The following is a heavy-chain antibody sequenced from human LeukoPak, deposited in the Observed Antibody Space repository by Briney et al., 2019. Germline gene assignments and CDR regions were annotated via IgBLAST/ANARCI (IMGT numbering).Heavy chain of an antibody. CDR2: INPNSGGT. CDR3: ARGSGYSHGYEPGGY. J-gene: IGHJ4*02. Sequence: ASVKVSCKASGYTFTGYYMHWVRQAPGQGLEWMGWINPNSGGTNYAQKFQGRVTMTRDTSISTAYMELSRLRSDDTAVYYCARGSGYSHGYEPGGYWGQGTLVTVSS. V-gene: IGHV1-2*02. CDR1: GYTFTGYY. D-gene: IGHD5-18*01.